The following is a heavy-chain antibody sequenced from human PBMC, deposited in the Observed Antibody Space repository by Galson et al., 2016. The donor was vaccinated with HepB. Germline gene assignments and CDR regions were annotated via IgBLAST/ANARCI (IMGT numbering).Heavy chain of an antibody. CDR3: TRGTFGGIGTDF. V-gene: IGHV1-46*01. J-gene: IGHJ4*02. CDR2: INPRDAKT. CDR1: GYTFTNYG. Sequence: SVKVSCKASGYTFTNYGISWVRQAPGQGLDWMGIINPRDAKTTYEQNFQGRINMTTDTSTSTVYMELNSLTFEDTAVYFCTRGTFGGIGTDFWGQGTLVTVSS. D-gene: IGHD3-16*01.